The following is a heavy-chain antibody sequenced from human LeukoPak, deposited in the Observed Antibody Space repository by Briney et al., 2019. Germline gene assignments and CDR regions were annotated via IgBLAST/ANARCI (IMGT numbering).Heavy chain of an antibody. Sequence: SETLSLTCTVSGGSITIYYWSWIRQPAGKGLEWIGSIYYSGSTYYNPSLKSRVTISVDTSKNQFSLKLSSVTAADTAVYYCARVGKAVAGNYYYYYMDVWGKGTTVTISS. CDR1: GGSITIYY. V-gene: IGHV4-59*01. CDR2: IYYSGST. J-gene: IGHJ6*03. CDR3: ARVGKAVAGNYYYYYMDV. D-gene: IGHD6-19*01.